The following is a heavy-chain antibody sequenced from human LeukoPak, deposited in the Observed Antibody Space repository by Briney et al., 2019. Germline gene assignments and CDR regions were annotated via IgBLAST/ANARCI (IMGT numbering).Heavy chain of an antibody. CDR1: GVSFSGYY. Sequence: SETLSLTCAVYGVSFSGYYWSWIRQPPGKGLEWMGEINHSGSTNYNPSLKSRVTISVDTSKNQFSLKLSSVTAADTAVYYCARGVGSGSYRNKRNWFDPWGQGTLVTVSS. V-gene: IGHV4-34*01. J-gene: IGHJ5*02. D-gene: IGHD3-10*01. CDR3: ARGVGSGSYRNKRNWFDP. CDR2: INHSGST.